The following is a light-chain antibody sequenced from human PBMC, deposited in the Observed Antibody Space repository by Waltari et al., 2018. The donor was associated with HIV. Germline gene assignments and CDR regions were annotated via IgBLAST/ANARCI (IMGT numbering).Light chain of an antibody. CDR3: CSYAGSYSYV. V-gene: IGLV2-11*01. Sequence: QSALTQPRSVSGSPGQSVTISCTGSSSDVGGYKSVSWYEQHPGKAPKLMIYDVSKRPSGVPDRVSGSKSGNTASLTISGLQAEDEADYYCCSYAGSYSYVFGTGTKVTVL. CDR2: DVS. CDR1: SSDVGGYKS. J-gene: IGLJ1*01.